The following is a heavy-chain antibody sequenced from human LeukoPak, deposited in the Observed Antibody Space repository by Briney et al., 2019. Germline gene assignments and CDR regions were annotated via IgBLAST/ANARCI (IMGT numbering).Heavy chain of an antibody. D-gene: IGHD3-3*01. CDR3: ARLFYDFWSGHYYYYMDV. CDR2: ISYSGSS. Sequence: SETLSLTCTVSGGSISSSTYYWGWIRQPQGQGLEGIGSISYSGSSYYNPSLKSRVTISVDTYKNQFSLKVSSVTAADTAVYYCARLFYDFWSGHYYYYMDVWGKGTTVTVSS. CDR1: GGSISSSTYY. V-gene: IGHV4-39*01. J-gene: IGHJ6*03.